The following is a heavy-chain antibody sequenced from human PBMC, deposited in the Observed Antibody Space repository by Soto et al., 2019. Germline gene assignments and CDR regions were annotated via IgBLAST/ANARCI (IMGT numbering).Heavy chain of an antibody. V-gene: IGHV1-18*01. CDR2: ISGDNVNR. CDR3: GREGQKLAQEQYFQFNGVDV. Sequence: QVHLVQSGVEVKKPGASVKVSCTAHGYNLREYGVSWLRQVPGQGFEWMGWISGDNVNRRSSQRFQDRLTMTTDTSTNTASMAVRILRSDNSAVYFCGREGQKLAQEQYFQFNGVDVCGQGTSVTVSS. CDR1: GYNLREYG. J-gene: IGHJ6*02. D-gene: IGHD6-13*01.